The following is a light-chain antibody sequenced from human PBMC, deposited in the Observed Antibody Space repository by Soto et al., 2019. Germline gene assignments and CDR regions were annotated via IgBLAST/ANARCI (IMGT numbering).Light chain of an antibody. V-gene: IGKV3-15*01. Sequence: EIVMTQSPATLSVCPGERATLSCRASQSVSSNLAWYQQKPGQAPRLLIYGASTRATGIPARFSGSRSGTEFTLTISSLQSEDFAVSYCQQYNNWPYTFGQGTKLEIK. CDR3: QQYNNWPYT. J-gene: IGKJ2*01. CDR1: QSVSSN. CDR2: GAS.